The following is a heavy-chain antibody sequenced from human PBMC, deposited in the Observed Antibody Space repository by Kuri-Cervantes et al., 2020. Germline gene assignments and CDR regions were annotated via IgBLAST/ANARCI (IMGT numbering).Heavy chain of an antibody. J-gene: IGHJ2*01. CDR3: ARGKQGPRCFDL. V-gene: IGHV4-39*07. Sequence: ESLKISCTVSGGSISSSSYYWGWIRQPPGKGLEWIGSIYYSGSTYYNPSLKSRVTISVDTSKNQFSLKLNSVTAADTAVYYCARGKQGPRCFDLWGRGTLVTVSS. CDR2: IYYSGST. CDR1: GGSISSSSYY.